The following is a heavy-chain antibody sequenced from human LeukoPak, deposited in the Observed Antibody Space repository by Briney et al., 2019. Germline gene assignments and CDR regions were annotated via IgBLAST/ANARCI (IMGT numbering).Heavy chain of an antibody. CDR1: GFTFSDYY. CDR3: AREDNWYFDL. CDR2: ISSTSIYT. J-gene: IGHJ2*01. Sequence: GGSLRLSCAASGFTFSDYYMSWIRQAPGKGLEWVSDISSTSIYTNYADSVKGRFTISRDNAKNSLYLQMNSLRAEDTAVYYCAREDNWYFDLWGRGTLVTISS. V-gene: IGHV3-11*05.